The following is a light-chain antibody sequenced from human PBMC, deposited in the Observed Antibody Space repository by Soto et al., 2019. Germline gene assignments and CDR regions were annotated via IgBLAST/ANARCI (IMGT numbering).Light chain of an antibody. J-gene: IGLJ2*01. V-gene: IGLV2-8*01. CDR2: EVS. CDR1: SRDVGAYEY. Sequence: QSALTQPPSASGSPGQSVTISCTGTSRDVGAYEYVSWYQQHPGKAPKLMIYEVSKRPSGVPDRFSGSKSGNTASLTVSGLQAEDEADYYCSSYAGSSVLFGGGTQLTVL. CDR3: SSYAGSSVL.